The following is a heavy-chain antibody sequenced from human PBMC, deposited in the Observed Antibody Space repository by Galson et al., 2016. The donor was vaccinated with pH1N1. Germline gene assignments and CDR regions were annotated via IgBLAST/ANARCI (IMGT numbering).Heavy chain of an antibody. CDR3: ARRGINGTDF. J-gene: IGHJ4*02. V-gene: IGHV5-51*01. Sequence: QSGAEVKKSGESLKISCKGSGYSFKSYWIAWARQMPGKGLEWMGIIYPGDSDTRYSPSFLGQVIMSADKSISTAFLQWSSLNASDTAMYYCARRGINGTDFWGQGTLVTVSS. D-gene: IGHD1/OR15-1a*01. CDR1: GYSFKSYW. CDR2: IYPGDSDT.